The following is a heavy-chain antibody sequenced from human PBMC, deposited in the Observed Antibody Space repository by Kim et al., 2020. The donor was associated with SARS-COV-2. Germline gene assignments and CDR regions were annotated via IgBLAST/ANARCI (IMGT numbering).Heavy chain of an antibody. CDR1: GGSISSGSYY. D-gene: IGHD4-17*01. J-gene: IGHJ5*02. CDR3: AREYGDYGDWFDP. Sequence: SETLSLTCTVSGGSISSGSYYWSWIRQPAGKGLEWIGRIYTSGSTNYNPSHKSRVTIAVDTSKNQFYLKPSSGTAADTAVYYCAREYGDYGDWFDPWGQGTLVTVSS. V-gene: IGHV4-61*02. CDR2: IYTSGST.